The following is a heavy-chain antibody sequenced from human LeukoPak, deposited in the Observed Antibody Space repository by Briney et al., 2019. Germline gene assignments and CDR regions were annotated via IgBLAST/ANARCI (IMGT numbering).Heavy chain of an antibody. CDR1: GGTFSSYA. CDR2: IIPIFGTA. CDR3: ARGHLGYYDILTGQNWFDP. D-gene: IGHD3-9*01. J-gene: IGHJ5*02. Sequence: SVKVSCKASGGTFSSYAISWVRQAPGQGLEWMGGIIPIFGTANYAQKFQGRVTITADESTSTAYMELSSLRSEDTAVYYCARGHLGYYDILTGQNWFDPWGQGTLVTVSS. V-gene: IGHV1-69*13.